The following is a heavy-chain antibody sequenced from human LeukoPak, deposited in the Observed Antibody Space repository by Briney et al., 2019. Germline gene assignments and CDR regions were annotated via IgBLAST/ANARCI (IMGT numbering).Heavy chain of an antibody. CDR2: ISVSGGNT. J-gene: IGHJ5*02. CDR3: ARDLDILTGYSNWFDP. D-gene: IGHD3-9*01. CDR1: GFTFRSFA. Sequence: GGSLRLSCAASGFTFRSFAMSWVRQAPGKGLEWVSAISVSGGNTYSADSVKGRFTISRDNSKNTLYLQMNSLRAEDTAVYYCARDLDILTGYSNWFDPWGQGTLVTVSS. V-gene: IGHV3-23*01.